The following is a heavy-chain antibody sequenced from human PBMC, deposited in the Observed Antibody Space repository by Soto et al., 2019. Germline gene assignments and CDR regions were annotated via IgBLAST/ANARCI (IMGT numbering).Heavy chain of an antibody. Sequence: SVKVSCKASGGIISSHIISWVRQAPGQGLEWMGGIIPIFGTANYAQKFQGRVTITADKSTSTAYMELSSLRSEDTAVYYCARGLTTAMADQLDYWGQGTLVTVSS. CDR3: ARGLTTAMADQLDY. J-gene: IGHJ4*02. D-gene: IGHD5-18*01. CDR2: IIPIFGTA. V-gene: IGHV1-69*06. CDR1: GGIISSHI.